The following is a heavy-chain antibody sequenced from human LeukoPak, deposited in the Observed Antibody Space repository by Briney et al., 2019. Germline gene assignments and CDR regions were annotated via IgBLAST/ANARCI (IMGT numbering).Heavy chain of an antibody. CDR3: AKKETYYDPTGD. CDR1: GFTFGSYS. CDR2: ISSGSSYI. V-gene: IGHV3-21*01. J-gene: IGHJ4*02. Sequence: GGSLRLSCGASGFTFGSYSMNWVRQAPGKGLEWVSSISSGSSYIYYADSVKGRFTISRDNAKNSLYLQMNSLRAEDTAVYYCAKKETYYDPTGDWGQGTLVTVSS. D-gene: IGHD3-3*01.